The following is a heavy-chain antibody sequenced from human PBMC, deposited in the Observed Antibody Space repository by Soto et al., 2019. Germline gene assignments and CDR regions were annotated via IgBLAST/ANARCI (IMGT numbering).Heavy chain of an antibody. V-gene: IGHV4-30-4*01. D-gene: IGHD3-22*01. CDR3: AREGGEYYDSSGYWHHWFDP. CDR1: GGAIVSGEYC. Sequence: PSETLSLTCTVSGGAIVSGEYCCGCIRQPPGNGLEWIGYIYYSGSTYYNPSLKSRVTISVDTSRNQFSLKLSSVTAADTAVYFCAREGGEYYDSSGYWHHWFDPWGQGTLVTVSS. J-gene: IGHJ5*02. CDR2: IYYSGST.